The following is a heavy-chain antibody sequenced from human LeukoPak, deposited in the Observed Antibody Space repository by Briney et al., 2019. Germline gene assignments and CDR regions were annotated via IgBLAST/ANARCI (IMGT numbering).Heavy chain of an antibody. CDR3: ARRRVSSSWYKVYYYMDV. CDR2: ISHSGST. J-gene: IGHJ6*03. D-gene: IGHD6-13*01. V-gene: IGHV4-30-2*01. Sequence: SQTLSLTCTVSGGSISSGGYYWTWIRQPPGKGLEWIGYISHSGSTYYNPSLKSRVTISVDRSKNQFSLKLSSVTAADTAVYYCARRRVSSSWYKVYYYMDVWGKGTTVTVSS. CDR1: GGSISSGGYY.